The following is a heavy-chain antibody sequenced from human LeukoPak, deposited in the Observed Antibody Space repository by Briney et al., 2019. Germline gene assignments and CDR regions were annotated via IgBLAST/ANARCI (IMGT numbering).Heavy chain of an antibody. V-gene: IGHV3-30-3*01. J-gene: IGHJ3*02. D-gene: IGHD3-22*01. CDR2: ISYDGSNK. CDR3: ARVSITMIVVAPPDAFDI. CDR1: GFTFSSYA. Sequence: GGSLRLSCAASGFTFSSYAMHWVRQAPGKGLEWVAVISYDGSNKYYADSVKGRFTISRDNSKNTLYLQMNSLRAEDTAVYYCARVSITMIVVAPPDAFDIWGQGTMVTVSS.